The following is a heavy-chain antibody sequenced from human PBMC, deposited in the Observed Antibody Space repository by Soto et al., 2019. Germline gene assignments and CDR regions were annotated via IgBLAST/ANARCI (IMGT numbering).Heavy chain of an antibody. CDR2: IWYDGTQR. V-gene: IGHV3-33*01. CDR3: ARAGGTTVTGLWHFDS. D-gene: IGHD4-17*01. J-gene: IGHJ4*02. CDR1: GFTFNTYS. Sequence: LRLSCEASGFTFNTYSMHWVRQPPGKGLEWLAAIWYDGTQRYYADSVKGRFIISRDNSKKTLYLEMNSLRAEDTAVYYCARAGGTTVTGLWHFDSWGQGTLVTVSS.